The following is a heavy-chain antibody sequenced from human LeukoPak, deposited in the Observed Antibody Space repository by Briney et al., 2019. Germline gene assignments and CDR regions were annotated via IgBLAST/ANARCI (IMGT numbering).Heavy chain of an antibody. D-gene: IGHD3-9*01. CDR3: ARHLVSKSRHNYFDY. V-gene: IGHV4-59*01. J-gene: IGHJ4*02. CDR2: IYYSGST. Sequence: PSETLSLTCTVSGGSISSYYWSWIRQPPGEGLEWIGYIYYSGSTNYNPSLKSRVTISVDTSKNQFSLKLSSVTAADTAVYYCARHLVSKSRHNYFDYWGRGTLVTVSS. CDR1: GGSISSYY.